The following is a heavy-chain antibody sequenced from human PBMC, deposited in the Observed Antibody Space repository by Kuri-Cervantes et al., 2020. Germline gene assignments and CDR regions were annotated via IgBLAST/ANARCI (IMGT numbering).Heavy chain of an antibody. D-gene: IGHD2-15*01. CDR1: GGSISSSSYY. CDR2: TYYSGST. J-gene: IGHJ4*02. V-gene: IGHV4-39*07. CDR3: ARDEDCSGGSCFSAY. Sequence: GSLRLSCIVSGGSISSSSYYWAWIRQPPGKGLEWIGTTYYSGSTYYNPSLKSRVTISVDKSKNQFSLKLSSMTAADTAVYYCARDEDCSGGSCFSAYWGQGTLVTVSS.